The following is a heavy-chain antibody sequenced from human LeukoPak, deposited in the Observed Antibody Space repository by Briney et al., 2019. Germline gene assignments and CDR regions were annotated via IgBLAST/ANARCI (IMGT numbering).Heavy chain of an antibody. CDR1: GGSISSGGYY. V-gene: IGHV4-30-2*01. J-gene: IGHJ4*02. D-gene: IGHD2-15*01. Sequence: SQTLSLTCTVSGGSISSGGYYWSWMRQPPGKGLEWIGYIYHSGGTYYNPSLKSRVTISVDRSKNQFSLKLSSVTAADTAVYYCARVTQGGPFDYWGQGTLVTVSS. CDR2: IYHSGGT. CDR3: ARVTQGGPFDY.